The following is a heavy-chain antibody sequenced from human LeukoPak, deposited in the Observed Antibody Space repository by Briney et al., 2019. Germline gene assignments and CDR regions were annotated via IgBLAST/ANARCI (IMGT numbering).Heavy chain of an antibody. J-gene: IGHJ4*02. CDR3: ARVVMVGATIYFDY. CDR2: ISAYNGNT. Sequence: GASVKVSCKASGYTFTSYGISWVRQAPGQGLEWMGWISAYNGNTNHAQKLQGRVTMTTDTSTSTAYMELRSLRSDDTAVYYCARVVMVGATIYFDYWGQGTLVTVSS. V-gene: IGHV1-18*01. D-gene: IGHD1-26*01. CDR1: GYTFTSYG.